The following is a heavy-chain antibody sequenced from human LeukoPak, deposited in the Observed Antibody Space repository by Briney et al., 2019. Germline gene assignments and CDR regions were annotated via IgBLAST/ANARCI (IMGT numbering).Heavy chain of an antibody. CDR1: GYTFTSYY. D-gene: IGHD3-22*01. V-gene: IGHV1-46*01. CDR2: INPSGGST. J-gene: IGHJ3*02. Sequence: ASVKVSCKASGYTFTSYYMHWVRQAPGQGLEWMGMINPSGGSTSYAQKFQGRVTMTRDTSTSTVYMELSSPRSEDTAVYYCARVAYDSSGYLTDAFDIWGQGTMVTVSS. CDR3: ARVAYDSSGYLTDAFDI.